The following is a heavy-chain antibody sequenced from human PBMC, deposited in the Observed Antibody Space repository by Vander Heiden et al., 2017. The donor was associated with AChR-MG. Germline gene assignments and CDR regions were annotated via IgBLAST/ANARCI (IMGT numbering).Heavy chain of an antibody. Sequence: EVQLVESGGGLVTPGGSLRLSCAASGLTFSNAWMTWVRQAPGKGLEWVGRIKSTTDGGTTDYAAPVKGRFTISRDDSKNTLHLQMNSLKTEDTAIYYCTTVRGYDMPYFDYWGQGTLVTVAS. CDR3: TTVRGYDMPYFDY. J-gene: IGHJ4*02. V-gene: IGHV3-15*01. CDR1: GLTFSNAW. D-gene: IGHD5-12*01. CDR2: IKSTTDGGTT.